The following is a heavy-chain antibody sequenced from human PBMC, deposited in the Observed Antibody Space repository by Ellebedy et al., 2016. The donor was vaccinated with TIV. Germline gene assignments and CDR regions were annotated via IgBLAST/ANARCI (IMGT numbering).Heavy chain of an antibody. CDR1: GYTFTNYG. D-gene: IGHD4-17*01. CDR3: ARFVDGDYEDY. V-gene: IGHV1-18*04. CDR2: ISGYNGNT. J-gene: IGHJ4*02. Sequence: AASVKVSCKASGYTFTNYGISWVRQAPGQGLEWMGRISGYNGNTYSAQKLQGRVTMTTDTSTSTAYMELRSLRSDDTAVYYCARFVDGDYEDYWGQGALVTVSS.